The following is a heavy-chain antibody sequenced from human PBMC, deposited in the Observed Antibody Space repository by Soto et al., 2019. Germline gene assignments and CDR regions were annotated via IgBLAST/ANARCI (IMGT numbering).Heavy chain of an antibody. CDR1: GGSISNSSYY. J-gene: IGHJ5*02. V-gene: IGHV4-39*01. D-gene: IGHD6-6*01. Sequence: SYSLSHTCTVSGGSISNSSYYSGWIRQPPGKGLEWIGSIYYSGSTYYNPSLKSRVTISVDTSKNPFYLKLSSVTAADTAVYYCASGRGEQLYNWFDPWGEGTLVTVSS. CDR2: IYYSGST. CDR3: ASGRGEQLYNWFDP.